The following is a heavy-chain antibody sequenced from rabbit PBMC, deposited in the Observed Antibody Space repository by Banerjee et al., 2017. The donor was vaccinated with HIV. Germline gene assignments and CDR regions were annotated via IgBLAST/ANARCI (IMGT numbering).Heavy chain of an antibody. CDR2: GSGNT. CDR1: GFSFTNKYV. CDR3: ARAGGDGYSGADRLDL. Sequence: QEQLEESGGDLVKPEGSLTLTCTASGFSFTNKYVMCWVRQAPGKGLEWIGCGSGNTWYASWAKGRFTISKTSSTTVTLQMTSLTAADTATYFCARAGGDGYSGADRLDLWGPGTLVTVS. J-gene: IGHJ3*01. D-gene: IGHD7-1*01. V-gene: IGHV1S45*01.